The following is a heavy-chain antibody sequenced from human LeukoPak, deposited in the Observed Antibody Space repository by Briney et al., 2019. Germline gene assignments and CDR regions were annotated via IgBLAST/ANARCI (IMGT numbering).Heavy chain of an antibody. CDR1: GYTFTSYG. D-gene: IGHD1-26*01. V-gene: IGHV1-18*01. J-gene: IGHJ4*02. Sequence: ASVKVSCKASGYTFTSYGISWVRQAPGQGLEWMGWISAYNGNTNYAQKFQGRVTMTRDTSISTVYMELRRLRSDDTAVYYCARDQEYSGTYLPGYWGQGTLDTVSS. CDR3: ARDQEYSGTYLPGY. CDR2: ISAYNGNT.